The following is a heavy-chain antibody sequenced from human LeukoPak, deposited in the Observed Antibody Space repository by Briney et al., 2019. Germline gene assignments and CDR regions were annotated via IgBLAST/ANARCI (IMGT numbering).Heavy chain of an antibody. CDR3: ARGLVAAAALDY. CDR1: GYTFTSYY. D-gene: IGHD6-25*01. CDR2: INPSGGST. V-gene: IGHV1-46*01. J-gene: IGHJ4*02. Sequence: ASVKVSCKASGYTFTSYYMHWVRQAPGQGLEWMGMINPSGGSTGYAQKFQARVTMTRDTSTSTVYMELSSLRSEETAVYYCARGLVAAAALDYWGQGTLVTVSS.